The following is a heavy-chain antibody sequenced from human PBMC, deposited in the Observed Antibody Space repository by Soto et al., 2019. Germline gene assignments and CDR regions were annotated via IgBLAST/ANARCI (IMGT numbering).Heavy chain of an antibody. CDR3: ARGGVLAQPARGDYYGMDV. CDR1: GASVGSGSYY. D-gene: IGHD2-15*01. V-gene: IGHV4-61*01. CDR2: IYYNGRT. J-gene: IGHJ6*02. Sequence: SETLSLTCSVSGASVGSGSYYWTWIRQPPGKGLEWIGYIYYNGRTNHSPSLKSRVTISTDTSKNQFSLKLTSVTAADTAVCYCARGGVLAQPARGDYYGMDVWGQGTTVT.